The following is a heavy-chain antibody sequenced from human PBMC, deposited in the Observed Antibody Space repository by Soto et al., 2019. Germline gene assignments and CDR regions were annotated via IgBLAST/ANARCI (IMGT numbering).Heavy chain of an antibody. J-gene: IGHJ5*02. Sequence: GASVKVSCKASGYTFTSYAMHWVRQAPGQRLEWMGWINAGNGNTKYSQKFQGRVTITRDTSASTAYMELSSLRSEDTAVYYCARDLGGYDILTGYSSFENWFDPWGQGTLVTVSS. V-gene: IGHV1-3*01. CDR1: GYTFTSYA. CDR3: ARDLGGYDILTGYSSFENWFDP. D-gene: IGHD3-9*01. CDR2: INAGNGNT.